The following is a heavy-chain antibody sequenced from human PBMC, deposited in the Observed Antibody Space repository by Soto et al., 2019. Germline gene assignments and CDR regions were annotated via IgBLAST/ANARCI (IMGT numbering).Heavy chain of an antibody. D-gene: IGHD6-6*01. V-gene: IGHV3-21*01. CDR2: ITGGSGYI. CDR3: ARDRAVRKENGMDV. J-gene: IGHJ6*02. CDR1: GFTFSTYT. Sequence: EVQLVESGGGLVKPGGSLGLSCVVSGFTFSTYTMNWVRQAPGKGLEWVSSITGGSGYIYYADSVKGRFTISRVNAKNSLYLQMDSLRAEDSAVYYCARDRAVRKENGMDVWGQGTTVTVSS.